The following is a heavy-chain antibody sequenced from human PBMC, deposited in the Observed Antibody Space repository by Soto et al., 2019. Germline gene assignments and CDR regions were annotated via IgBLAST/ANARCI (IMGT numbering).Heavy chain of an antibody. CDR2: INAGNTNT. V-gene: IGHV1-3*01. Sequence: ASVKVSCKASGFTFTGYAIHWVRQAPGQRPEWMGWINAGNTNTKYSQKFQGRVTITADESTSTAYMELSSLRSEDTAVYYCARSVLNYGGNSGTAFDYWGQGTLVTVSS. J-gene: IGHJ4*02. D-gene: IGHD4-17*01. CDR3: ARSVLNYGGNSGTAFDY. CDR1: GFTFTGYA.